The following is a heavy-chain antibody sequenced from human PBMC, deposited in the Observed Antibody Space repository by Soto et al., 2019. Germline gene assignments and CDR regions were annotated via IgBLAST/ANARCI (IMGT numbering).Heavy chain of an antibody. CDR1: GGTLSSYA. CDR3: ARDAALGSGRNLNWFDS. Sequence: GASVKVSCKASGGTLSSYAISWVRQAPGQGLEWMGGIITYIGKANYAHKFQGRVTMTTDTSTSTAYMELRSLRSDDTAIYYCARDAALGSGRNLNWFDSWGQGTLVTVSS. V-gene: IGHV1-18*01. CDR2: IITYIGKA. D-gene: IGHD3-3*01. J-gene: IGHJ5*01.